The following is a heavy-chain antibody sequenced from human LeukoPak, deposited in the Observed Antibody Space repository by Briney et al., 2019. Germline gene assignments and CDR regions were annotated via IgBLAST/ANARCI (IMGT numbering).Heavy chain of an antibody. Sequence: GGSLRLSCAASGFNFNDYWMTWVRHPPGKWQQWVARISQDGTETLYADSVKGRFTLSKDNADKSLYLQMNSLTTEDTAVYYCVRLWEFDYWGQGTLVTVSS. V-gene: IGHV3-7*01. CDR3: VRLWEFDY. J-gene: IGHJ4*02. D-gene: IGHD1-26*01. CDR1: GFNFNDYW. CDR2: ISQDGTET.